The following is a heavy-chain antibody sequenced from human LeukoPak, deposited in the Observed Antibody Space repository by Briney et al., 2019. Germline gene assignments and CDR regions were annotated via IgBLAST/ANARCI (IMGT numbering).Heavy chain of an antibody. D-gene: IGHD3-16*02. CDR2: IYHSGGT. CDR1: GYSVSSGYY. Sequence: SETLSLTCDVSGYSVSSGYYWGWIRQPPGKGLEGIGTIYHSGGTYYNPSLKSRVTISVDTSNNQISLRLTSVSAADTAMYFCASSTAVVKAKKFQEWGQGTLVSVSS. CDR3: ASSTAVVKAKKFQE. J-gene: IGHJ1*01. V-gene: IGHV4-38-2*01.